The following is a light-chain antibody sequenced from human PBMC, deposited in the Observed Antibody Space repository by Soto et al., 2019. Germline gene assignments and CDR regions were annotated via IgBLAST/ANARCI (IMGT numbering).Light chain of an antibody. CDR3: HQYGSSPLT. CDR1: QPITNYF. CDR2: GVS. Sequence: EIVLTQSPGTLSMSPGDRATLSCRASQPITNYFLAWYQQKAGQAPKLLIYGVSSRVTGIPDRFSGSGSGTDFTLTISRLEPEDFAVYYCHQYGSSPLTFGGGTKVEIK. V-gene: IGKV3-20*01. J-gene: IGKJ4*01.